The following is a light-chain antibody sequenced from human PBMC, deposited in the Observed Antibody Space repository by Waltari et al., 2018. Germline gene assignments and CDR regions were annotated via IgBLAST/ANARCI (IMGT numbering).Light chain of an antibody. V-gene: IGLV2-11*01. CDR1: SSDIGGYDY. J-gene: IGLJ1*01. CDR2: EVS. Sequence: QAALTQPRSVSGSPGQSVTISCTGTSSDIGGYDYVSWYRQYPGTAPRVMIYEVSKRPSGVSDRFSGSKSGNTASLAISGLQAEDEADYYCGSYAGSNTFYIFGVGTRLTVL. CDR3: GSYAGSNTFYI.